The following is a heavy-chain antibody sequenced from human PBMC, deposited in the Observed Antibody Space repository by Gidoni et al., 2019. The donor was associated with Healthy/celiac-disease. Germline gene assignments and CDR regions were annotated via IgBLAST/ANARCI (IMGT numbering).Heavy chain of an antibody. Sequence: QLQLQESGPGLVKPSETLSLTCTVSGGSISSSSYYWGWIRQPPGKGLEWIGSIYYSGSTYYNPSLKSRVTISVDTSKNQFSLKLSSVTAADTAVYYCARLRNGRSRWVGYYFDYWGQGTLVTVSS. D-gene: IGHD1-1*01. CDR1: GGSISSSSYY. V-gene: IGHV4-39*01. J-gene: IGHJ4*02. CDR3: ARLRNGRSRWVGYYFDY. CDR2: IYYSGST.